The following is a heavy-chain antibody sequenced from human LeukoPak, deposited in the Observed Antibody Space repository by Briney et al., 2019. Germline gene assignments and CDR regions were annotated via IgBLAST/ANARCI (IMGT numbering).Heavy chain of an antibody. J-gene: IGHJ4*02. V-gene: IGHV3-30*18. CDR3: AKEFWTGYQYLDF. CDR2: ISYDGSNE. CDR1: GLTFSSFG. Sequence: GGSLRLSCAASGLTFSSFGMHWVRQAPGKGLEWVAVISYDGSNEYYADSEKGRFTISRDNSKNTLHLQMNSLRAEDSAVYYCAKEFWTGYQYLDFWGQGTLVTVSS. D-gene: IGHD3/OR15-3a*01.